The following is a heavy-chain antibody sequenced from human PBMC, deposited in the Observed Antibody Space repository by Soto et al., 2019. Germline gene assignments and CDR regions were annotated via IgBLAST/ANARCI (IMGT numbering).Heavy chain of an antibody. Sequence: SETLSLTCSLSGGSLSSGHYYWTWIRQPPGKGLEWIGYFYYSGSTYYNPSLKSRLTISKDRTKNQFSLNLTSVTAADTAVYYCARAGATTAAGYYYYGLDVWGQGTTVTVSS. CDR1: GGSLSSGHYY. D-gene: IGHD4-17*01. J-gene: IGHJ6*02. CDR2: FYYSGST. CDR3: ARAGATTAAGYYYYGLDV. V-gene: IGHV4-30-4*01.